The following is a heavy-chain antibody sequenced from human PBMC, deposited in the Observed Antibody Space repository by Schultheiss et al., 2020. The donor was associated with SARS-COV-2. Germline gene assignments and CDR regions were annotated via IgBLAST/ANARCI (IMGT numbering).Heavy chain of an antibody. V-gene: IGHV4-4*02. D-gene: IGHD2-2*01. CDR1: GGSISSSNW. Sequence: SETLSLTCAVSGGSISSSNWWSWVRQPPGKGLEWIWEIHHSGSTNYNPSLKSRVTISVDTSKNQFSLKLSSVTAADTAVYYCARIPHRYCSSTSCYEKANDYWGQGTLVTVSS. J-gene: IGHJ4*02. CDR3: ARIPHRYCSSTSCYEKANDY. CDR2: IHHSGST.